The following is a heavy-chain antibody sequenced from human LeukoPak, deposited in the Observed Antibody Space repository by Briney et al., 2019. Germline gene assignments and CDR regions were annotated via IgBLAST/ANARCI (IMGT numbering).Heavy chain of an antibody. Sequence: ASVKVSCKASGYTFTSYDINWARQATGQGLEWMGWMNPNSGNTGYAQKFQGRVTMTRNTSISTAYMELSSLRSEDTAVYYCARGIRLRGSTGRYYYYMDVWGKGTTVTVS. CDR2: MNPNSGNT. D-gene: IGHD5-12*01. V-gene: IGHV1-8*01. CDR1: GYTFTSYD. J-gene: IGHJ6*03. CDR3: ARGIRLRGSTGRYYYYMDV.